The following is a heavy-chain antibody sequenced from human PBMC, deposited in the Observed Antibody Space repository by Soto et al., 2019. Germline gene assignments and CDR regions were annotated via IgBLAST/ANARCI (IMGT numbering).Heavy chain of an antibody. D-gene: IGHD1-26*01. CDR2: IIPILGIA. V-gene: IGHV1-69*02. Sequence: QVQLVQSGAEVKKPGSSVKVSCKASGGTFSSYTISWVRQAPGQGREWMGRIIPILGIANYAQKFQGRVTXTXXKSTSTAYRELSTLRSEDTAVYYCARLRDSDGIDAWGQGTTVTVSS. CDR1: GGTFSSYT. J-gene: IGHJ6*02. CDR3: ARLRDSDGIDA.